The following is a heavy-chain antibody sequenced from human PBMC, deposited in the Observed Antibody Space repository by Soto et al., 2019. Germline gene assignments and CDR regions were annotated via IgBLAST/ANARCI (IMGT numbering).Heavy chain of an antibody. CDR1: GGPISSYY. CDR2: IYSRGST. Sequence: SETLSLTCSVSGGPISSYYWSWIRQPPGKGLEWIGYIYSRGSTSYNPSLKSRASILVDTSKNQFSLRLTSVTAADTAVYYCATGRISRGLDGWGQGTAVTVSS. J-gene: IGHJ6*02. V-gene: IGHV4-59*12. CDR3: ATGRISRGLDG.